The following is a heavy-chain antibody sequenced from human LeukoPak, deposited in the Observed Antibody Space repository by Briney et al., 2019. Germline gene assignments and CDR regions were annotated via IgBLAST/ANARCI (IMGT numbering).Heavy chain of an antibody. CDR1: GGSFSGDF. Sequence: PSETLSLTCAVYGGSFSGDFWSWIRQPPGKGLEWIGEINQSGSTNYNPSLKSRVTISIDTSKNQFSLKLSFVTAADTAVYYCARHGGVGYYYYYMDVWGKGTTVTVSS. J-gene: IGHJ6*03. CDR2: INQSGST. D-gene: IGHD3-3*01. V-gene: IGHV4-34*01. CDR3: ARHGGVGYYYYYMDV.